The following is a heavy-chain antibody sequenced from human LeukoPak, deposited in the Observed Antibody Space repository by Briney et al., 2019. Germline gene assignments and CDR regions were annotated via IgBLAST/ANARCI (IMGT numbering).Heavy chain of an antibody. V-gene: IGHV4-4*09. D-gene: IGHD2-2*01. Sequence: AETLSLSCTVSGDSISGYYWNWVRQPPGKGLEWIGYIYTSGSTNYNPSLESRVTLSLDTTKNQFSLKLTSVTATDTAVYYCARQPEVLPIAFDIWGQGTMVTVSS. CDR3: ARQPEVLPIAFDI. CDR1: GDSISGYY. CDR2: IYTSGST. J-gene: IGHJ3*02.